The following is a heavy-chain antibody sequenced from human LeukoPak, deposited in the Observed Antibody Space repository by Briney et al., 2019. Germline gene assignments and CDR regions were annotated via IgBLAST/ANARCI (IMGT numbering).Heavy chain of an antibody. CDR3: ARACSSGWYAGNWFDP. D-gene: IGHD6-19*01. J-gene: IGHJ5*02. CDR2: MNPNSGNT. CDR1: GYTFTSYD. V-gene: IGHV1-8*01. Sequence: ASVKVSCKASGYTFTSYDINWVRQATGQGLEWMGWMNPNSGNTGYAQKFQGRVTMTRNTSISTAYIELSSPRSEDTAVYYCARACSSGWYAGNWFDPWGQGTLVTVSS.